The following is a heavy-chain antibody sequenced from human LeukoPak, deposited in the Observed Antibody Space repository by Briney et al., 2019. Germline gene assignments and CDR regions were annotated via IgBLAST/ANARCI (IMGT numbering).Heavy chain of an antibody. J-gene: IGHJ4*02. CDR1: GXTFSSYG. V-gene: IGHV3-30*18. Sequence: PGRSLRLSCAASGXTFSSYGMHWVRQSPGKGLEWVAVISYAVSNKYYADSVKGRFTISRDNSKNTLYLQMDSLRAEDTAVYYCAKANTAMSYFDYWGQGTLVTVSS. D-gene: IGHD5-18*01. CDR2: ISYAVSNK. CDR3: AKANTAMSYFDY.